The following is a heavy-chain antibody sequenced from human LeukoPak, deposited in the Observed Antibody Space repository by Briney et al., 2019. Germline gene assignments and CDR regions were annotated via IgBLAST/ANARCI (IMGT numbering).Heavy chain of an antibody. CDR1: GYTFTSYG. Sequence: GASVKVSCKASGYTFTSYGISWVRQAPGQGLEWMGWISAYNGNTNYAQKLQGRVTMTTDTSTSTAYMELRSLRSDDTAVYYCARDTGYFSSTSCYLVENWFDPWGQGTLVTVSS. CDR2: ISAYNGNT. J-gene: IGHJ5*02. CDR3: ARDTGYFSSTSCYLVENWFDP. V-gene: IGHV1-18*01. D-gene: IGHD2-2*01.